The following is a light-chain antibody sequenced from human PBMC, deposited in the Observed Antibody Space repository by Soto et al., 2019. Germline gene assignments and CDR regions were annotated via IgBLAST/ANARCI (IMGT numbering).Light chain of an antibody. J-gene: IGKJ1*01. CDR3: QQHYNTPWT. Sequence: DLLLPQAPSSLSASVGDRITITCRASQRISTYLNWYQQKPGKAPELVIYTASSLERGVPSRFSGSGSGTDFTLTISSLQPEDLVTYYCQQHYNTPWTFGQGTKVEIK. V-gene: IGKV1-39*01. CDR1: QRISTY. CDR2: TAS.